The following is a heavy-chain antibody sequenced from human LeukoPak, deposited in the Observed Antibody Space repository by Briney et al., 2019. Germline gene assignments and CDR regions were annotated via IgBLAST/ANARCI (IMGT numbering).Heavy chain of an antibody. J-gene: IGHJ4*02. CDR3: ARAVGATPGDYFDY. V-gene: IGHV1-24*01. Sequence: WASVKVSCKVSGYTLTELSMHWVRQAPGKGLEWMGGFDPEDGETIYAQKFQGRVTMTEDTSTDTAYMELSSLRSDDTAVYYCARAVGATPGDYFDYWGQGTLVTVSS. CDR2: FDPEDGET. D-gene: IGHD1-26*01. CDR1: GYTLTELS.